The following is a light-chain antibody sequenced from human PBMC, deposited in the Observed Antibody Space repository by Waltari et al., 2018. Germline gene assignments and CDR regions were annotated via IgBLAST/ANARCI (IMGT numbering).Light chain of an antibody. CDR2: GK. Sequence: QSALTQEASVSGTVGQKVTLSCTGNSNNVGSYAVGWYQQISHGAPKTVMVGKSLAIRIPVRFSGSGAGTTASLTITGVQPEDGADYYCPTWDYSLSAWVFGGGTKLTVL. CDR1: SNNVGSYA. V-gene: IGLV1-44*01. CDR3: PTWDYSLSAWV. J-gene: IGLJ3*02.